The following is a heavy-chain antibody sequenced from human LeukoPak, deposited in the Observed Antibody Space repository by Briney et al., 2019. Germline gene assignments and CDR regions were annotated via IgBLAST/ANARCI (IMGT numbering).Heavy chain of an antibody. D-gene: IGHD6-13*01. CDR1: GFTFSSYG. CDR3: AKNARIYLAAAPSFDY. V-gene: IGHV3-33*06. CDR2: IWYDGSNK. Sequence: GRSLRLSCAASGFTFSSYGMHWVRQAPGKGLEWVAVIWYDGSNKYYADSVKGRFTISRDNSKNTLYLQMNSLRAEDTAVYYCAKNARIYLAAAPSFDYWGQGTLVTVSS. J-gene: IGHJ4*02.